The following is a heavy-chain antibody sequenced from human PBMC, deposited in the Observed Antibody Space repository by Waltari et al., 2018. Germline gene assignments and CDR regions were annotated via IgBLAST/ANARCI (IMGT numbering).Heavy chain of an antibody. CDR3: ARDRSGITGTTRGWFDP. Sequence: QVQLQESGPGLVKPSETLSLTCTVSGGSISSYYWSWIRQPPGKGLEWIGYIYYSGSTNYSPSRKSRVTISVDTSKNQFSLKLSSVTAADTAVYYCARDRSGITGTTRGWFDPWGQGTLVTVSS. D-gene: IGHD1-7*01. J-gene: IGHJ5*02. CDR1: GGSISSYY. V-gene: IGHV4-59*01. CDR2: IYYSGST.